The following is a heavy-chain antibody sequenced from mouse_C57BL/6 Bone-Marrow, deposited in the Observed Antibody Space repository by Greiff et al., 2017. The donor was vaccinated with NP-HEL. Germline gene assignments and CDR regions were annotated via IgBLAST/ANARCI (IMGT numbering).Heavy chain of an antibody. V-gene: IGHV1-59*01. CDR3: ARPYDGPFAY. J-gene: IGHJ3*01. D-gene: IGHD2-3*01. CDR2: IDPSDSYT. CDR1: GYTFTSYW. Sequence: QVQLQQPGAELVRPGTSVKMSCKASGYTFTSYWMHWVKQRPGQGLEWIGVIDPSDSYTNYNQKFKGKATLTVDTSSSTAYMQLSSLTSEDSAVYYCARPYDGPFAYWGQGTLVTVSA.